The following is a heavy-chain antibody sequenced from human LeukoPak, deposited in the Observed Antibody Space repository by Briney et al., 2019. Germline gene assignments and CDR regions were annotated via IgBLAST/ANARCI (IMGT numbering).Heavy chain of an antibody. J-gene: IGHJ4*02. CDR2: IYYSGSA. Sequence: PSETLSLTCTVSGGSISSSSHYWAWIRQPPGKGLEWIGNIYYSGSAYYSPSLKSRVTISVDTSKNQFSLKLNSVTAADTATYYCARQFSGSSIIDYWGQGTLATVSS. D-gene: IGHD1-26*01. CDR1: GGSISSSSHY. V-gene: IGHV4-39*01. CDR3: ARQFSGSSIIDY.